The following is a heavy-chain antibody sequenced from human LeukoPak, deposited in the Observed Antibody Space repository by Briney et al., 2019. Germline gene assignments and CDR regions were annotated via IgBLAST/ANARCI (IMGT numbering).Heavy chain of an antibody. Sequence: GGSLRLSCAASGFTFSDYYMGWIRQTPGKGLEWVSYISSSGSTIYYADSVKGRFTISRDNAKKSLYLQMNSLRAEDTAVYYCARDFGRVVVTATVDYWGQGTLVTVSS. V-gene: IGHV3-11*01. CDR1: GFTFSDYY. CDR2: ISSSGSTI. CDR3: ARDFGRVVVTATVDY. J-gene: IGHJ4*02. D-gene: IGHD2-21*02.